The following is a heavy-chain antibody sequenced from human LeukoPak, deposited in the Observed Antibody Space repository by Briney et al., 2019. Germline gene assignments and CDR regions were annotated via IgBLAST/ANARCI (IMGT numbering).Heavy chain of an antibody. D-gene: IGHD6-6*01. CDR2: ISYDGSNK. J-gene: IGHJ4*02. V-gene: IGHV3-30-3*01. CDR3: ARDGSSSYYFDY. Sequence: GGSLRLSCAASGFAFSSYAMHWVRQAPGKGLEWVAVISYDGSNKYYADSVKGRFTISRDNSKNTLYLQMNSLRAEDTAVYYCARDGSSSYYFDYWGQGTLVTVSS. CDR1: GFAFSSYA.